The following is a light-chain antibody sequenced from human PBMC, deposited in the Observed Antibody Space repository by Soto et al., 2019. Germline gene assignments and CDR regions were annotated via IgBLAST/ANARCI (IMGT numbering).Light chain of an antibody. Sequence: RTHAPATPPASVLYRGTITRPASQSISSYLAWYQQKPGKPPRVLIYGASNRASGIPARFSGSGSGTDFTLAISSLQPEDFAAYYCQQYISSPWTFGQGTKVDIK. CDR1: QSISSY. CDR3: QQYISSPWT. J-gene: IGKJ1*01. CDR2: GAS. V-gene: IGKV3-15*01.